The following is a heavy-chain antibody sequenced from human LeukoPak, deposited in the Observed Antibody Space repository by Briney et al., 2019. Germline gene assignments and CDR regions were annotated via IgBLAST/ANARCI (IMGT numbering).Heavy chain of an antibody. CDR1: GFTFSSYT. CDR2: ISTSSSYI. Sequence: GGSLRLSCAASGFTFSSYTMNWVRQAPGKGLEWVSSISTSSSYIYYADSVKGRFTISRDNSKNTLYLQMNSLRAEDTAVYYCAKDLPFDYWGQGTLVTVSS. J-gene: IGHJ4*02. CDR3: AKDLPFDY. V-gene: IGHV3-21*01.